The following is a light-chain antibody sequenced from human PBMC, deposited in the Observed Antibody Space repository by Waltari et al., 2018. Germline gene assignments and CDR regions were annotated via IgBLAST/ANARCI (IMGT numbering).Light chain of an antibody. CDR1: HSIGRW. Sequence: DIQMTQSPSTLADSVGDRVTITCRASHSIGRWLAWYQQKPGKAPNLLIYYVSTLQTGVPSRFSGSGSGTEFTLTISSLQPDDAATYYCQQYETYPLTFGGGTKVEIK. V-gene: IGKV1-5*01. J-gene: IGKJ4*01. CDR2: YVS. CDR3: QQYETYPLT.